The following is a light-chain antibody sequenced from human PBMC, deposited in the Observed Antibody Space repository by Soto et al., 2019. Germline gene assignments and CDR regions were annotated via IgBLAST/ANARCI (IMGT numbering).Light chain of an antibody. CDR2: GAS. J-gene: IGKJ1*01. CDR3: QQYERWPPWT. V-gene: IGKV3-15*01. Sequence: TGTTQSPTNLSVTKGERGTLSCRASQSVSSRVAWYQQKPGQAPRLLISGASTRATGTPARFIGSGSGTDFTLTISSLQSEDFAIYHCQQYERWPPWTFGQGTIVDI. CDR1: QSVSSR.